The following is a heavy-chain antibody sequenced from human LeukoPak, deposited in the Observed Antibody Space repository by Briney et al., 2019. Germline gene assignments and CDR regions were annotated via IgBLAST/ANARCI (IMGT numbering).Heavy chain of an antibody. CDR3: ARGRGWNQRHYFDY. J-gene: IGHJ4*02. Sequence: PSETLSLTCAVYGGSFSGYYWSWIRQPPGKGLEWTGEINHSGSTNYNPSLKSRVTISVDTSKNQFSLKLSSVTAADTAVYYCARGRGWNQRHYFDYWGQGTLVTVSS. V-gene: IGHV4-34*01. CDR1: GGSFSGYY. D-gene: IGHD1-1*01. CDR2: INHSGST.